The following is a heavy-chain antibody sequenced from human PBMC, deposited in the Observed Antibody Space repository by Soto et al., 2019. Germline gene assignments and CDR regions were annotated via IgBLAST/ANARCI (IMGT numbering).Heavy chain of an antibody. CDR1: GFSISSGYY. CDR2: IYHNGNT. J-gene: IGHJ6*02. Sequence: KPSETLSLTCAVSGFSISSGYYWGWIRQPPGKGLEWIGRIYHNGNTNYNPSLKSRVTISVDTSKNQFSLKLTSVIAADTAVYYCARVYGTVGARAYYYYGLDVWGQGTTVTVSS. CDR3: ARVYGTVGARAYYYYGLDV. V-gene: IGHV4-38-2*01. D-gene: IGHD1-26*01.